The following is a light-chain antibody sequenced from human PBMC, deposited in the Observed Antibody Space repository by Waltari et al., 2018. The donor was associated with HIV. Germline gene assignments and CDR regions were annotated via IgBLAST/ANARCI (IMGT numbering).Light chain of an antibody. Sequence: QSVLTQPPSASGTPGQRVTISCSGSSSNIGRNYVYWYQQLPGTAPKLLIYRNKQRPPGVPDRFSGSKSGTSASLAISGLRSEDEADYYCATWNDSLSGYVFGTGTKVTV. CDR2: RNK. V-gene: IGLV1-47*01. J-gene: IGLJ1*01. CDR3: ATWNDSLSGYV. CDR1: SSNIGRNY.